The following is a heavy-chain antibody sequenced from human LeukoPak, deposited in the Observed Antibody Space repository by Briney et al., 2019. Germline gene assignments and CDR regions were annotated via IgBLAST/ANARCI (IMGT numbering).Heavy chain of an antibody. CDR2: IYSGGST. Sequence: AGGSLRLSCAASGFTFSSYWMSWVRQPPGKGLEWVSVIYSGGSTNYADSVKGRFTIPRDNSKNTLHLQMNSLRVEDTAVYYCARGQSYYEAFDIWGQGTMVTVSS. V-gene: IGHV3-53*03. CDR1: GFTFSSYW. J-gene: IGHJ3*02. CDR3: ARGQSYYEAFDI. D-gene: IGHD1-26*01.